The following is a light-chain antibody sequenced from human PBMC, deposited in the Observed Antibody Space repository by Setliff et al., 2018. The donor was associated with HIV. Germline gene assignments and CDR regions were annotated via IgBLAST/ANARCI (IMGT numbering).Light chain of an antibody. CDR2: DTS. CDR1: TGAVTSGHY. CDR3: LLSYSGSRI. Sequence: QAVVTQEPSLTVSPGGTVTLTCGSSTGAVTSGHYPYWFQQKPGQAPRTLIYDTSNKHSWTPAHFSGSLLGGKAALTLSGAQPEDEAEYYCLLSYSGSRIFGPGTKVTVL. J-gene: IGLJ1*01. V-gene: IGLV7-46*01.